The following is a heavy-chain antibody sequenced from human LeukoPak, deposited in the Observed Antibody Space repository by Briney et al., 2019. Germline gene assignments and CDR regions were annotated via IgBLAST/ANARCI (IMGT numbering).Heavy chain of an antibody. J-gene: IGHJ4*02. D-gene: IGHD2-15*01. Sequence: GGSLRLSCAASGFTFSSYSMNWVRQAPGKGLEWVSYISSSSSTIYYADSVKGRFTISRDNAKNSLYLQMNSLRAEDTAVYYCARDRAFPPGGTPAYFDYWGQGTLVTVSS. CDR3: ARDRAFPPGGTPAYFDY. V-gene: IGHV3-48*01. CDR1: GFTFSSYS. CDR2: ISSSSSTI.